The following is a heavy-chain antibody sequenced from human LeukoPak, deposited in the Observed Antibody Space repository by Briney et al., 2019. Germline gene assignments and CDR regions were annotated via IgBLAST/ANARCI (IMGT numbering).Heavy chain of an antibody. J-gene: IGHJ4*02. V-gene: IGHV1-69*13. CDR2: IIPIFGTA. D-gene: IGHD3-22*01. Sequence: GASVKVSCKASGGTFSSYAISWVRQAPGQGLEWMGGIIPIFGTANYAQKFQGRVTITADESTSTAYTELSSLRSEDTAVYYCARDIHYDSSGYYHPHFDYWGQGTLVTVSS. CDR1: GGTFSSYA. CDR3: ARDIHYDSSGYYHPHFDY.